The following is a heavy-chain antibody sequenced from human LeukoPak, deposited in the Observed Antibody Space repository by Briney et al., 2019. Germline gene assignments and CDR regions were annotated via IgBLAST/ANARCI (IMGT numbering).Heavy chain of an antibody. D-gene: IGHD6-13*01. CDR1: GGSISSGGYY. J-gene: IGHJ4*02. Sequence: SETLSLTCTVSGGSISSGGYYWSWIRQHPGKGLEWIGYIYYSGSTYYNPSLKSRVTISVDTSKNQFSLKLSSVTAADTAVYYCAREGEAGPLDYWGQGTLVTVSS. CDR2: IYYSGST. V-gene: IGHV4-31*03. CDR3: AREGEAGPLDY.